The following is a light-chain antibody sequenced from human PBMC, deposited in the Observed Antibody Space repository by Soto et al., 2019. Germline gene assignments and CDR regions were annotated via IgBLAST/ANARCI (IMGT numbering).Light chain of an antibody. CDR1: SSDVGGYNY. Sequence: QSVLTQPASLSGSPGQSITISCTGTSSDVGGYNYVSWYQQHPGKAPKLMIYDVSNRPSGVSNRFSGFKSGNTASLTISGLQAEDEADYYCSSYTSSNTYVFGTGTKVTVL. CDR3: SSYTSSNTYV. V-gene: IGLV2-14*01. CDR2: DVS. J-gene: IGLJ1*01.